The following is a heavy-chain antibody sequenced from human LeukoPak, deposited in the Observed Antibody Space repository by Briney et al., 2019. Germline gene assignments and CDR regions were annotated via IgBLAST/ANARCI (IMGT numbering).Heavy chain of an antibody. CDR2: IWYDGSNK. D-gene: IGHD6-19*01. CDR3: ARLFSVAKEFDY. V-gene: IGHV3-33*01. CDR1: GFTFSSYG. Sequence: PGGSLRLSCAASGFTFSSYGMHWVRQAPGKGLEWVAVIWYDGSNKYYADSVKGRFTISRDNSKNTLYLQMNSLRAEDTAVYYCARLFSVAKEFDYWGQGTLVTVSS. J-gene: IGHJ4*02.